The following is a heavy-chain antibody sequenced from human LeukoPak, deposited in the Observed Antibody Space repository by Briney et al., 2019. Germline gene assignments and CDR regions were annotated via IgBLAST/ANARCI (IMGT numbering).Heavy chain of an antibody. D-gene: IGHD6-19*01. V-gene: IGHV3-23*01. J-gene: IGHJ1*01. CDR2: ISGTGDST. CDR3: AKSIAVAGKYFQH. Sequence: GGSLRLSCVASGFTFSSQAMSWVRQAPGKGLEWVSVISGTGDSTYYADSVKGRFTISRDNSKNTLYLQMNSLRAEDTAVYYCAKSIAVAGKYFQHWGQGTLVTVSS. CDR1: GFTFSSQA.